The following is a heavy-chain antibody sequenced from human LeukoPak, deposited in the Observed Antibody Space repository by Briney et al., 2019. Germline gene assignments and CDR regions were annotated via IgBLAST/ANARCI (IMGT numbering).Heavy chain of an antibody. CDR1: GYIFTGYD. V-gene: IGHV1-8*01. D-gene: IGHD3-22*01. J-gene: IGHJ2*01. Sequence: ASVKVSCKASGYIFTGYDIFWVRQATGQGLEWMGWMNPGSGNTGYAQKFQGRVTMTTNTSTNTAYMELSSLSSDDTAVYYCARYDSSGYYYWYFDLWGRGTLVTVSS. CDR3: ARYDSSGYYYWYFDL. CDR2: MNPGSGNT.